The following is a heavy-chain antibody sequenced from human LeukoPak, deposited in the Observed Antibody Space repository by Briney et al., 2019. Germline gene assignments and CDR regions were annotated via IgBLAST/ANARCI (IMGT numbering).Heavy chain of an antibody. CDR1: GFTFSSYS. D-gene: IGHD1-26*01. Sequence: GGSLRLSCAASGFTFSSYSMNWVRQAPGKGLEWVSSISSSSNYIYYADSVKGRFTISRDNAKNSLYLQMNSLRAEDTAVYYCARLQGHYSGSFLDPWGQGTLVTVSS. J-gene: IGHJ5*02. CDR3: ARLQGHYSGSFLDP. CDR2: ISSSSNYI. V-gene: IGHV3-21*01.